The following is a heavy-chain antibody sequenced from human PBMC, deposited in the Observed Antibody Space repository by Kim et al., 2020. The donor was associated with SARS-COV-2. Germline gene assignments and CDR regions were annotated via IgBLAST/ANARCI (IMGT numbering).Heavy chain of an antibody. Sequence: KYSQNVQGRVTITRDTSASTTYMELSSLRSEDTAVYYCARNYFYYNGMDVWGQGTTVTVSS. V-gene: IGHV1-3*01. J-gene: IGHJ6*02. CDR3: ARNYFYYNGMDV.